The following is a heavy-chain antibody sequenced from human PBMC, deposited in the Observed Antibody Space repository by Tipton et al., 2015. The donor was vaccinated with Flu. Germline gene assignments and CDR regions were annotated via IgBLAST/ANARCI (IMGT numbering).Heavy chain of an antibody. J-gene: IGHJ3*01. CDR2: IYSAGPT. D-gene: IGHD4-17*01. Sequence: VQLVQSGGGLIQPGGSLRLSCEVSGFTVSSVYMSWVRQAPGRGLEWVSVIYSAGPTYYAESVKGRFSISRDNSKNMVYLQMNSLRGEDTAVYYCARYGDYSAFDVWGQGTMVTVSS. CDR1: GFTVSSVY. V-gene: IGHV3-53*01. CDR3: ARYGDYSAFDV.